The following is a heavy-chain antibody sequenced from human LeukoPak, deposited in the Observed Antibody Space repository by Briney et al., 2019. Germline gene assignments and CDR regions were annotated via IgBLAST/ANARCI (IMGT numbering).Heavy chain of an antibody. J-gene: IGHJ4*02. CDR1: GGSISSSSYY. D-gene: IGHD4-17*01. V-gene: IGHV4-39*07. CDR2: IYYSGST. Sequence: SETLSLTCTVSGGSISSSSYYWGWIRQPPGKGLEWIGSIYYSGSTYYNPSLKSRVTISVDTSKNQFSLKLSSVTAADTAVYYCARVASGMTTVTTVGESFDYWGQGTLVTVSS. CDR3: ARVASGMTTVTTVGESFDY.